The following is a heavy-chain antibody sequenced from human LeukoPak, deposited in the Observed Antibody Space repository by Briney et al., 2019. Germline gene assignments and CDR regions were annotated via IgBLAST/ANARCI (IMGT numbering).Heavy chain of an antibody. J-gene: IGHJ3*02. D-gene: IGHD3-16*01. V-gene: IGHV3-21*01. CDR2: ISSSSSYI. CDR1: GFTFSSYS. CDR3: ARDWGSALDI. Sequence: KPGGSLRLSCAAPGFTFSSYSMNWVRQAPGKGLEWVSSISSSSSYIYYADSVKGRFTISRDNAKNSLYLQMNSLRAEDTAVYYCARDWGSALDIWGQGTMVTVSS.